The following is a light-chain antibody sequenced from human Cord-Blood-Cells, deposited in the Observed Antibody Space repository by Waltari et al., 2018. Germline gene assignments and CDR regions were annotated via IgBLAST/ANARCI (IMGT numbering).Light chain of an antibody. V-gene: IGKV3-11*01. CDR1: QSVSSY. Sequence: EIVLTQSPATLSLSPGERATLSCRASQSVSSYLAWYQQKPGQAPRLLTYDASNRATGIPARFSGSGSGTDFPLTISSLEPEDFAVYYCQQRSNWPPYTFGQGTKLEIK. CDR2: DAS. CDR3: QQRSNWPPYT. J-gene: IGKJ2*01.